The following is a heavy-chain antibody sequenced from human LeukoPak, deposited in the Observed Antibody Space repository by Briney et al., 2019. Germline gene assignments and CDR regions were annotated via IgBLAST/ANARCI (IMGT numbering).Heavy chain of an antibody. V-gene: IGHV3-23*01. CDR3: AKDSGPSFYYDSSGYYYY. J-gene: IGHJ4*02. CDR2: ISGSGGST. Sequence: GGSLRLSCAASGLTFGSYAMSWVRQAPGTGLEWVSAISGSGGSTYYADSVKGRFTISRDNSKNTLYLQMNSLRAEDTAVYYCAKDSGPSFYYDSSGYYYYWGQGTLVTVSS. D-gene: IGHD3-22*01. CDR1: GLTFGSYA.